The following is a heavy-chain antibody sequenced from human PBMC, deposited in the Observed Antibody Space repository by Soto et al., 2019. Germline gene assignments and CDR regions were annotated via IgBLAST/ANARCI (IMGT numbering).Heavy chain of an antibody. D-gene: IGHD3-9*01. CDR1: GGSISSSSYY. V-gene: IGHV4-39*01. Sequence: SETLSLTCTVSGGSISSSSYYWGWIRQPPGKGLEWIGSIYYSGSTYYNPSLKSRVTISVDTSKNQFSLKLSSVTAADTAVYYCASAPVIYFDLSLNWFDPWGQGTLVTVSS. CDR2: IYYSGST. J-gene: IGHJ5*02. CDR3: ASAPVIYFDLSLNWFDP.